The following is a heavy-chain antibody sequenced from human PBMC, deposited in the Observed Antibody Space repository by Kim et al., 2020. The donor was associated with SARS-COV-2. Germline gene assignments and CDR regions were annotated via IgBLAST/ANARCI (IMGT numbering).Heavy chain of an antibody. D-gene: IGHD3-10*01. CDR2: GTT. CDR3: ARDRYGSGTY. Sequence: GTTIYTDSVKGRFTISRDHSKNTLYLQMNSLRADDTAVYYCARDRYGSGTYWGQGALVTVAS. V-gene: IGHV3-53*01. J-gene: IGHJ4*02.